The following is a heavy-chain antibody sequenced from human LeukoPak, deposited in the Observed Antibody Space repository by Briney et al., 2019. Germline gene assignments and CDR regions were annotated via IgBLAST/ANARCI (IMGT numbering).Heavy chain of an antibody. D-gene: IGHD2-15*01. Sequence: SETLSLTCTVSSGSISTSNYYWGWVRQPPGKALEWIGNIFYSGSTYYSPSLKSRVTMSVDTSKNQFSLKLSSVTAADTAVYYCARAPQSSGGSCYDYWGQGTLVTVSS. CDR3: ARAPQSSGGSCYDY. V-gene: IGHV4-39*07. J-gene: IGHJ4*02. CDR2: IFYSGST. CDR1: SGSISTSNYY.